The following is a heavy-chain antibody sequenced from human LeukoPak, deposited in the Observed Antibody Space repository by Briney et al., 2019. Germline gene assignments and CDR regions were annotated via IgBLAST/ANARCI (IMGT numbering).Heavy chain of an antibody. J-gene: IGHJ4*02. CDR1: GFSVSSNY. CDR2: IYTSGSI. V-gene: IGHV3-53*01. Sequence: GGSLRLSCAASGFSVSSNYMTWVRQAPGKGLEWVSDIYTSGSIYYVDSVKGRFTISRDNSKNTLYLQMNSLRAEDTAVYYCARGIAAAGVDYWGQGTLVTVSS. CDR3: ARGIAAAGVDY. D-gene: IGHD6-13*01.